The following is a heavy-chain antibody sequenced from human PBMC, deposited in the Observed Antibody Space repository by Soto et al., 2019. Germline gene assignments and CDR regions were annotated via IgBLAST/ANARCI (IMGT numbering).Heavy chain of an antibody. CDR1: GFTFSSYG. J-gene: IGHJ3*02. V-gene: IGHV3-30*03. CDR3: ARGAQCSSTNCFGSGAFDI. Sequence: GGSLRLSCAASGFTFSSYGMHWVRQAPGKGLEWVAVISYDGSNKYYADSVKGRFNISRDNSKDTLYLQMNSLRAEDTAVYYCARGAQCSSTNCFGSGAFDIWGQGTMVTVSS. CDR2: ISYDGSNK. D-gene: IGHD2-2*01.